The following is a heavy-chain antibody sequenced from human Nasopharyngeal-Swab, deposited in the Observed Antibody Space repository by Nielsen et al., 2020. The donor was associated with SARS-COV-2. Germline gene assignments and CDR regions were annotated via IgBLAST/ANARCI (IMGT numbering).Heavy chain of an antibody. V-gene: IGHV3-7*01. J-gene: IGHJ6*02. CDR1: GFTFSTYW. CDR3: ATLGGYSGYDSEYGMDV. Sequence: GESLKTSCAASGFTFSTYWMSWVRQAPGKGLEWVANIKQDGSEKYYVDSVKGRFTISRDNAKNSLYLQMNSLRAEDTAVYYCATLGGYSGYDSEYGMDVWGQGTTVTVSS. D-gene: IGHD5-12*01. CDR2: IKQDGSEK.